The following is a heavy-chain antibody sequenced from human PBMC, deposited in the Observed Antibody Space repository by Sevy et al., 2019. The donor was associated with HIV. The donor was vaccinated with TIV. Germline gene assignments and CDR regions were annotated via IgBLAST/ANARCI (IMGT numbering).Heavy chain of an antibody. Sequence: ASVKVSCKASGYTFTSYGISWVRQAPGQGLEWMGWINAYNGNTNFAQKLQGRVTMTTDTSTSTAYMELRSLRSDDTAVYYCSRGKGPGDSSGYYGLDYWGQGTLVTVSS. CDR3: SRGKGPGDSSGYYGLDY. V-gene: IGHV1-18*01. CDR1: GYTFTSYG. D-gene: IGHD3-22*01. J-gene: IGHJ4*02. CDR2: INAYNGNT.